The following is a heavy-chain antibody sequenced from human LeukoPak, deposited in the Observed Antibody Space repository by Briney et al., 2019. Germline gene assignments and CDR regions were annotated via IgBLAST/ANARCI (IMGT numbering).Heavy chain of an antibody. V-gene: IGHV1-8*01. Sequence: ASVKVSCKASGYTFMSDDINWVRQAPGQGLEWMGWMNPNNGHTGYAQKFQGRVTMTRDTSISTAYMELSSLRSEDTAVYYCARTPGYCSSTSSATYYMDVWGKGTTVTVSS. CDR1: GYTFMSDD. CDR2: MNPNNGHT. J-gene: IGHJ6*03. CDR3: ARTPGYCSSTSSATYYMDV. D-gene: IGHD2-2*01.